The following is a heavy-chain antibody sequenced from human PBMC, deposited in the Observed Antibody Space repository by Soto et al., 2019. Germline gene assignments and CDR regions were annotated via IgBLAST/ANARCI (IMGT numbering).Heavy chain of an antibody. D-gene: IGHD2-8*01. J-gene: IGHJ4*02. CDR1: GLTVSDYH. CDR2: IYKNGTT. V-gene: IGHV3-53*02. CDR3: ARQWAV. Sequence: EVQLVETGGGLIQPGGSLRLSCAPSGLTVSDYHMNWVRQAPGKGLEWVSVIYKNGTTYYGDSVKGRFTISRDNSKNMVYLQMNGLRAEDTAVYYCARQWAVWGQGTLVTVSS.